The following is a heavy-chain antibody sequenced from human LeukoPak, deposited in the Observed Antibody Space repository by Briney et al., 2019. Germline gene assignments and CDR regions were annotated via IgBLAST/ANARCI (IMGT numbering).Heavy chain of an antibody. J-gene: IGHJ4*02. Sequence: GGSLRLSCAASGLTFSSYGMHWVRQAPGKGLEWVAFIRYDGSNKYYADSVKGRFTISRDNSKNTLYLQMNSLRAEDTAVYYCAKDSLDLDYGYPEADYWGQGTLVTVSS. V-gene: IGHV3-30*02. CDR1: GLTFSSYG. CDR3: AKDSLDLDYGYPEADY. D-gene: IGHD4-17*01. CDR2: IRYDGSNK.